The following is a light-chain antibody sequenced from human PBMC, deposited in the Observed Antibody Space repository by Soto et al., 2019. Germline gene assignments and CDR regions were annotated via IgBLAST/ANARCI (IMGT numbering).Light chain of an antibody. V-gene: IGLV1-40*01. CDR2: GNS. Sequence: QLVLTQPPSVSGAPGQRVTISCTGSSSNIGAGYDVHWYQQLPGTAPKLLIYGNSKRPSGVPDRFSGSKSGTSASLAITGLQAEDEADYYCQSYDSSLSVVFGGGTKVTVL. J-gene: IGLJ2*01. CDR3: QSYDSSLSVV. CDR1: SSNIGAGYD.